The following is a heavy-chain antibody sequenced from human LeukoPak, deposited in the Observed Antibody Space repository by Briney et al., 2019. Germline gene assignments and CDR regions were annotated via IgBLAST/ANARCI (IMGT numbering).Heavy chain of an antibody. CDR1: GGSIRDDY. V-gene: IGHV4-59*01. Sequence: SETLSLTCTFSGGSIRDDYWSWIRQPPGKGLEWIGNINYSGSTKYNPSLKSRVTISIDTSRNQFSLKLTSVTAADTAVYYCARVPHCSSNSCQAWFDPWGQGTLVTVSS. J-gene: IGHJ5*02. CDR3: ARVPHCSSNSCQAWFDP. CDR2: INYSGST. D-gene: IGHD2-2*01.